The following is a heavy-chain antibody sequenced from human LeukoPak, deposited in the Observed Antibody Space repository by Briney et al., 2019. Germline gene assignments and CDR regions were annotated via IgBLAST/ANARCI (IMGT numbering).Heavy chain of an antibody. D-gene: IGHD1-26*01. V-gene: IGHV1-18*01. J-gene: IGHJ4*02. Sequence: ASVKVSCKASGYTFTTYNINWVRQAPGQGLEWMGWISGYNGNTNYAQKLQGRVTMTTDTSTSTAYMELRSLRSDDTAVYYCARGRVGATWYNYWGQGTLVTVSS. CDR3: ARGRVGATWYNY. CDR2: ISGYNGNT. CDR1: GYTFTTYN.